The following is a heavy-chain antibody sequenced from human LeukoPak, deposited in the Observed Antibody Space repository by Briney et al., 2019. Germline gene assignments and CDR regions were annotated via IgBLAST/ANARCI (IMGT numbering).Heavy chain of an antibody. D-gene: IGHD2-2*01. CDR2: IYYSGST. V-gene: IGHV4-39*07. CDR1: GGSISSSSYY. CDR3: ARGEVDVVVPAAMLTYYYYYMDV. J-gene: IGHJ6*03. Sequence: SETLSLTCTVSGGSISSSSYYWGWIRQPPGKGLEWIGSIYYSGSTNYNPSLKSRVTISVDTSKNQFSLKLSSVTAADTAVYYCARGEVDVVVPAAMLTYYYYYMDVWGKGTTVTVSS.